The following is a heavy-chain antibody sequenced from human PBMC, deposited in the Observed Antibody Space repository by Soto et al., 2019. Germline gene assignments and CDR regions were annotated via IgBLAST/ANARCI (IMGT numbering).Heavy chain of an antibody. CDR1: GYSFASYW. CDR2: IFPGDFDT. Sequence: EVQLVQSGAEVKKPGESLRISCKGSGYSFASYWIGWVRQMPGKGLEWMGVIFPGDFDTRYSPSFQGQVTISVDESINTASLQWSSLKASDTAMYYCARLGRDTVVVSDYYYFIDVWGKGTTVTVSS. D-gene: IGHD2-2*01. CDR3: ARLGRDTVVVSDYYYFIDV. V-gene: IGHV5-51*03. J-gene: IGHJ6*03.